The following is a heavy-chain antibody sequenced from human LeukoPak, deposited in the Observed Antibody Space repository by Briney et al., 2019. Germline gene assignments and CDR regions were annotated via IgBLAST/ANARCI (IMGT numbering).Heavy chain of an antibody. V-gene: IGHV3-7*01. CDR1: GFTFSSYW. J-gene: IGHJ4*02. Sequence: GGSLRLSCAASGFTFSSYWMTWVRQAPGKGLEWVANIKPDGSVGYYVDSVRGRFIISRDNAGNSLYLQMNSLRVEDTAVYYCTQNLVAAAGDHWGQGALLIVSS. CDR2: IKPDGSVG. D-gene: IGHD6-13*01. CDR3: TQNLVAAAGDH.